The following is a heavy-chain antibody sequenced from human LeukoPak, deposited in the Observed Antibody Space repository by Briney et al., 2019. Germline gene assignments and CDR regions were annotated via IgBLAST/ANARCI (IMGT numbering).Heavy chain of an antibody. Sequence: GASVKVSCKASGFTFTGYYMHWVRQAPGQGLEWMGGIIPIFGTANYAQKFQGRVTITADESTSTAYMELSSLRSEDTAVYYCARDGYSSGWDFRHGFDYYYYYMDVWGKGTTVTISS. D-gene: IGHD6-19*01. CDR1: GFTFTGYY. J-gene: IGHJ6*03. CDR2: IIPIFGTA. CDR3: ARDGYSSGWDFRHGFDYYYYYMDV. V-gene: IGHV1-69*13.